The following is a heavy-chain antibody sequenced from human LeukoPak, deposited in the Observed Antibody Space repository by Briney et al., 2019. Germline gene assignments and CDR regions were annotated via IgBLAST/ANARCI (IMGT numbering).Heavy chain of an antibody. J-gene: IGHJ4*02. D-gene: IGHD3-10*01. CDR1: GDSITTSRYY. V-gene: IGHV4-39*01. Sequence: SETLSLTCTVSGDSITTSRYYWVWIPQSPGKGLDWIGSVYYFGNAYYRPALMIRATISIDTSKNRFSMNLTSSTANDTAIYYCATHKEGSYFESRGQGTLVTVCS. CDR3: ATHKEGSYFES. CDR2: VYYFGNA.